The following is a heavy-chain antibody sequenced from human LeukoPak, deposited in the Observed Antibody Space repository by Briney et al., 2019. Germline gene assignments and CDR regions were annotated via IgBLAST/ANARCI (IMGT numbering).Heavy chain of an antibody. CDR1: GFTFDDYA. Sequence: GGSLRLSCAASGFTFDDYAMHWVRQAPGKGLEWVSGISWNSGSIGYADSVKGRFTISRDNAKNSLYLQMNRLRAEDTALYYCAKDFSYYYYYMDVWGKGTTVTVSS. J-gene: IGHJ6*03. CDR2: ISWNSGSI. V-gene: IGHV3-9*01. CDR3: AKDFSYYYYYMDV.